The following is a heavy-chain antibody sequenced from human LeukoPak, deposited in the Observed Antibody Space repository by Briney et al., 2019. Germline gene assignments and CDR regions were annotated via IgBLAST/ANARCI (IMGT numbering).Heavy chain of an antibody. CDR2: MNPNSGNT. J-gene: IGHJ5*02. CDR1: GYTFTSYD. CDR3: ASGLLEDYDFWSGPRFDP. D-gene: IGHD3-3*01. Sequence: ASVKVSCKASGYTFTSYDINWVRQATGQGLEWMGWMNPNSGNTGYAQKFQGRVTMTRNTSISTAYMELGSLRSEDTAVYYCASGLLEDYDFWSGPRFDPWGQGTLVTVSS. V-gene: IGHV1-8*01.